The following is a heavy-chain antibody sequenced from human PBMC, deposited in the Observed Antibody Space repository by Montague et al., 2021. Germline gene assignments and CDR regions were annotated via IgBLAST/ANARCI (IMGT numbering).Heavy chain of an antibody. J-gene: IGHJ4*02. Sequence: SLRLSCAVSTSTFRTYVMSRVRQAPGTGLEWLSSIGGSGDDTHYADSVKGRFTISRDISRKTLYLQMDSLTAEDTAVYFCATRGTIVRGVISPQYFDYWGQGTQVTVSS. CDR1: TSTFRTYV. D-gene: IGHD3-10*01. V-gene: IGHV3-23*01. CDR3: ATRGTIVRGVISPQYFDY. CDR2: IGGSGDDT.